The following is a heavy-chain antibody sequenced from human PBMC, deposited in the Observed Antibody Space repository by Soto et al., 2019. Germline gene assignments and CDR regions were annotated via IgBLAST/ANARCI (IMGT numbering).Heavy chain of an antibody. CDR3: ARREFGGDAFDI. CDR2: IYPGDSDT. Sequence: GESRQISCQGAVNSFTRSWIGWVRQMPGKGLECMGIIYPGDSDTRYSPSFQGLVTISADKSMSTAYLQWSSLQASDTAIYYCARREFGGDAFDIWGPGTMVTVSS. J-gene: IGHJ3*02. V-gene: IGHV5-51*01. CDR1: VNSFTRSW. D-gene: IGHD2-15*01.